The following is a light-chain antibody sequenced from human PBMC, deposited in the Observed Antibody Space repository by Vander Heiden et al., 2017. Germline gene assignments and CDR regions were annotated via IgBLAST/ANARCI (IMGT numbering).Light chain of an antibody. J-gene: IGLJ3*02. V-gene: IGLV1-40*01. Sequence: QSVLTQPPSVSGAPGQSVTISCTGSSPNIGAGYDVHWYQQLPGTAPKLLIYGNSNRPSGVPDRFSGSKSGTSASLAITGLQAEDEADYYCQSYDSSLSGSVFGGGTKLTAL. CDR3: QSYDSSLSGSV. CDR2: GNS. CDR1: SPNIGAGYD.